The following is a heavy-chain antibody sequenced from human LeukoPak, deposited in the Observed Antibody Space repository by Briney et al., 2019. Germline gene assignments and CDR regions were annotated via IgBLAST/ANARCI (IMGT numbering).Heavy chain of an antibody. CDR1: VFTFSSYA. J-gene: IGHJ4*02. D-gene: IGHD6-19*01. V-gene: IGHV3-23*01. CDR2: ISGSGGST. Sequence: GGSLRLSCAASVFTFSSYAMSWVRQAPGKGLEWVSAISGSGGSTYYADSVKGRFTISRDNSKNTLYLQMNSLRAGDTAVYYCAKVLYSSGCFDYWGQGTLVTVSS. CDR3: AKVLYSSGCFDY.